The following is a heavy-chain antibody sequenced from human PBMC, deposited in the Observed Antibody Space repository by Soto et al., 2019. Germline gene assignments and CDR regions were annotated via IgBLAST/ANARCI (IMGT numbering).Heavy chain of an antibody. CDR1: GGTFSSYA. V-gene: IGHV1-69*01. CDR3: ARDHIAAAGTSFHWFDP. J-gene: IGHJ5*02. D-gene: IGHD6-13*01. CDR2: IIPIFGTA. Sequence: SQVKVSCKASGGTFSSYAISWVRQAPGQGLEWMGGIIPIFGTANYAQKFQGRVTITADESTSTAYMELSSLRSEDTAVYYCARDHIAAAGTSFHWFDPWGQGTLVTVSS.